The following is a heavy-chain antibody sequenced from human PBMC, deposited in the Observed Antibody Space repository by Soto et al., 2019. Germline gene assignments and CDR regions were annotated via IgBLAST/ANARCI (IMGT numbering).Heavy chain of an antibody. J-gene: IGHJ4*02. V-gene: IGHV4-4*02. CDR1: GGSISVINW. CDR2: IYQSGSF. D-gene: IGHD2-21*02. CDR3: VRDRPHCGGDCYSVLDYFDY. Sequence: QVQLQESGPGLVKPSETLSLTCGVSGGSISVINWWSWVRQSPGKGLEWIGEIYQSGSFNYNPSLKSRVTISMDKSKNQFSLKLRSVTAADTAVYYCVRDRPHCGGDCYSVLDYFDYWGPGTLVIVSS.